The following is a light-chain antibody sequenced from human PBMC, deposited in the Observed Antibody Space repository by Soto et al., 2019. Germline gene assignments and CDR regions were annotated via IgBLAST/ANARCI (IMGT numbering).Light chain of an antibody. J-gene: IGLJ2*01. CDR3: SSYTSSNTLVV. CDR1: SSDIGGYNY. CDR2: DVS. Sequence: QSVPTQPASVSGSPGQSITISCTGTSSDIGGYNYVSWYQHHPGKVPKLMIYDVSSRPSGVSNRFSGSKSGNTASLTISGLQAEDEADYYCSSYTSSNTLVVFGGGTKVTVL. V-gene: IGLV2-14*03.